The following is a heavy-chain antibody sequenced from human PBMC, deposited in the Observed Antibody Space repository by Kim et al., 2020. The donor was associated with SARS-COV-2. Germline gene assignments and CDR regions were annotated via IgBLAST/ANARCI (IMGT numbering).Heavy chain of an antibody. CDR2: GSSRRT. CDR3: AKAWDY. Sequence: GSSRRTNHDDPGKGRFTISRDNSKNTLYLQMNSLRAEDTAVYYCAKAWDYWGQGTLVTVSS. V-gene: IGHV3-23*01. J-gene: IGHJ4*02.